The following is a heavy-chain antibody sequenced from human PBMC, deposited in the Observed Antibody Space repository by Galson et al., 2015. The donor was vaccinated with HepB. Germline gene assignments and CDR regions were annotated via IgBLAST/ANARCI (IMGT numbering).Heavy chain of an antibody. CDR2: IYPGDSDI. V-gene: IGHV5-51*01. CDR1: GYSFTKYW. J-gene: IGHJ3*02. D-gene: IGHD3-22*01. Sequence: QSGAEVKKPGESLNISCQGQGSGYSFTKYWIGWVRQMPGKGLEWMGTIYPGDSDIRYSPSFQGQVTISVDKSVSTAYLQWSSLKASDTAMYYCARQRGYYDISGYPYDAFNIWGQGTMVTVSS. CDR3: ARQRGYYDISGYPYDAFNI.